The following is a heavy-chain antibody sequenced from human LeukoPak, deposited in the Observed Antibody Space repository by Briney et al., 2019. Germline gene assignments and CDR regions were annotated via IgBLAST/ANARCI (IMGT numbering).Heavy chain of an antibody. CDR1: GYSFKIYA. D-gene: IGHD2-2*01. Sequence: ASVKVSCKTSGYSFKIYAISWVRQAPGQGLEWMGWISTYDGDTNYAQKVQGRVTMTTDTSTSTAYMELRSLRSDDTAVYYCARAPRVVPAASNDYWGQGTLVTVSS. V-gene: IGHV1-18*01. J-gene: IGHJ4*02. CDR2: ISTYDGDT. CDR3: ARAPRVVPAASNDY.